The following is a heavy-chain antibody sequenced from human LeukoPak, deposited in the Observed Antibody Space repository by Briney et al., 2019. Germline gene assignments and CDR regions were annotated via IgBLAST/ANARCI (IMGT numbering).Heavy chain of an antibody. CDR1: GGPISSSSYY. J-gene: IGHJ4*02. V-gene: IGHV4-39*07. CDR3: ARDNSVEVSTMIIFDY. Sequence: SETLSLTCTVSGGPISSSSYYWGWIRQPPGKGLEWIGSIYYSGSPYYNPPLKSRVTISVDTSKNQFSLKLSYVTAADTAVYYCARDNSVEVSTMIIFDYWGQGTLVTVSS. D-gene: IGHD3-16*01. CDR2: IYYSGSP.